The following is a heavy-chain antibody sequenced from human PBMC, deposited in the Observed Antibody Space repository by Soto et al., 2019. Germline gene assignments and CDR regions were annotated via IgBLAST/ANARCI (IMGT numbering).Heavy chain of an antibody. J-gene: IGHJ4*02. V-gene: IGHV4-30-2*01. CDR3: ARSREFDY. Sequence: SETLSLTCGVSGGSLSGATYSWNWIRQPPGKGLEWIGYIFPGGTTYYNPSLKSRVTISIDVSKNQCSLSLRSLTAADTAVYYCARSREFDYWSQGTLVTVSS. CDR2: IFPGGTT. CDR1: GGSLSGATYS.